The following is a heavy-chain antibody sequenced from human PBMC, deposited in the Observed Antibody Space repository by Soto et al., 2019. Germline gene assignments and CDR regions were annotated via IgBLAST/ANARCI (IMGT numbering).Heavy chain of an antibody. CDR2: ISADGSDK. Sequence: QVQLVASGGGVVQPGRSLRLSCAASGFTFSNFGMHWGRQAPGKVLEWVAAISADGSDKYFSDSVKGRFTISRDNSKNTLFLQMNSLRVEDTAVYYCTKGSDVARQELYYWGQGTLVTVSS. CDR1: GFTFSNFG. V-gene: IGHV3-30*18. J-gene: IGHJ4*02. CDR3: TKGSDVARQELYY. D-gene: IGHD3-16*01.